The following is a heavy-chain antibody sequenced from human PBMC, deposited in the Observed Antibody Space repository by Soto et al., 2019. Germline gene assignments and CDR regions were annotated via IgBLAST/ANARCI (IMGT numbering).Heavy chain of an antibody. J-gene: IGHJ6*02. Sequence: GGSLRLSCAASGFTFSSYAMSWVRQAPGKGLEWVSAISGSGGSTYYADSVKGRFTISRDNSKNTLYLQMNSLRAEDTAVYYCAKVRYSGYDYYYGMDVWGQGTTVTVSS. CDR2: ISGSGGST. V-gene: IGHV3-23*01. D-gene: IGHD5-12*01. CDR3: AKVRYSGYDYYYGMDV. CDR1: GFTFSSYA.